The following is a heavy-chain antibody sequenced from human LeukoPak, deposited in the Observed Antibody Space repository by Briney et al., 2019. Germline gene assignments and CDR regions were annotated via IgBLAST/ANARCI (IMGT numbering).Heavy chain of an antibody. J-gene: IGHJ4*02. CDR1: RFILSNYG. V-gene: IGHV3-23*01. Sequence: GGSLRLSCAASRFILSNYGMSWVRQAPGKGLEWVSAISGSGGSTYYADSVKGRFTISRDNSKNTLYLQMNSLRAEDTAVYYCAKAFGSPSRNWGQGTLVTVSS. CDR3: AKAFGSPSRN. D-gene: IGHD2/OR15-2a*01. CDR2: ISGSGGST.